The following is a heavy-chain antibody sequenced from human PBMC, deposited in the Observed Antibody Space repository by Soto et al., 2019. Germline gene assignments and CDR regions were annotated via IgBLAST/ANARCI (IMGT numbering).Heavy chain of an antibody. V-gene: IGHV4-31*03. CDR2: IFYSGST. J-gene: IGHJ6*02. Sequence: SETLSLACTVSGGSISSGGYYWSWIRQHPGKGLEWIGYIFYSGSTYYNPSLKSRVTISVDTSKNQFSLKLSSVTAAGTAVYNWGRNPSAYYVFFFGYKSYYYYVLSFWAQGTTVPVSS. CDR3: GRNPSAYYVFFFGYKSYYYYVLSF. CDR1: GGSISSGGYY. D-gene: IGHD3-3*01.